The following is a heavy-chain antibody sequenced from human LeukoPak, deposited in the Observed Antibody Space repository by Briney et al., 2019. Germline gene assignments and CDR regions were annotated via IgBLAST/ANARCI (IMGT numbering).Heavy chain of an antibody. CDR3: ARDLGRGYSYGEGY. V-gene: IGHV1-8*03. J-gene: IGHJ4*02. Sequence: ASVKVSCKASGYTFTSYGISWVRQAPGQGLEWMGWMNPNSGNTGYAQKFQGRVTITRNTSISTAYMELSSLRSEDTAVYYCARDLGRGYSYGEGYWGQGTLVTVSS. CDR2: MNPNSGNT. CDR1: GYTFTSYG. D-gene: IGHD5-18*01.